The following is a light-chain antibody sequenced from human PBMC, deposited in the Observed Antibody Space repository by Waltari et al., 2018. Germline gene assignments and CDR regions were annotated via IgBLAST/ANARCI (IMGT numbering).Light chain of an antibody. CDR3: CSYIGDSAWV. Sequence: QSALTQPASVSGSPGQSITISCTGTSSDIGYYNLVSSYQQDPGKAPKVIIYEVNKRPSGVSNRFSGSKSGNTASLTISGLQAEDEADYYCCSYIGDSAWVFGGGTKVTVL. CDR2: EVN. J-gene: IGLJ3*02. V-gene: IGLV2-23*02. CDR1: SSDIGYYNL.